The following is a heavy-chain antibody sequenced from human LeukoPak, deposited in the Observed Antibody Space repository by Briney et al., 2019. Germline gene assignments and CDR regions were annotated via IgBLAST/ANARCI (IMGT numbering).Heavy chain of an antibody. D-gene: IGHD3-22*01. V-gene: IGHV3-23*01. Sequence: GGSLTLTCVVSGFTFSDYAMTWVRQAPGKGLEWVSGIVAKGTFYADSVKGRFTISRDNSRSTLYLQMNSLRAEDTAVYYCARGYSFDYWGQGTLVTVSS. CDR1: GFTFSDYA. J-gene: IGHJ4*02. CDR2: IVAKGT. CDR3: ARGYSFDY.